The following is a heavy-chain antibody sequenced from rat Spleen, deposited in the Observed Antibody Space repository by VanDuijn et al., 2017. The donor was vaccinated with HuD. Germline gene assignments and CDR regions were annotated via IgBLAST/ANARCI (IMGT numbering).Heavy chain of an antibody. D-gene: IGHD4-3*01. CDR3: VREAFGVDY. Sequence: EVQLVESGGGLVQPGRSMKLSCAASGFNFNDYWMGWVRQAPGKGLEWIGEINKDSRTIKYTPSLKDKFTISRDNAQNTLYLQMSKLGSEDTAIYYCVREAFGVDYWGQGVMVPVSS. V-gene: IGHV4-2*01. CDR1: GFNFNDYW. CDR2: INKDSRTI. J-gene: IGHJ2*01.